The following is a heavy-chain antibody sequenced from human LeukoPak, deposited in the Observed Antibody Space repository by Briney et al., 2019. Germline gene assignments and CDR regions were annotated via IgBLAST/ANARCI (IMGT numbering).Heavy chain of an antibody. J-gene: IGHJ4*02. D-gene: IGHD1-26*01. CDR2: IIPIFGTA. CDR1: GGTFSSYA. V-gene: IGHV1-69*05. CDR3: ARHSGSYLN. Sequence: ASVKVSCKASGGTFSSYAISWVRQAPGQGLEWMGGIIPIFGTANYAQKFQGRVTMTTDTSTGTAYMELRSLRSDDTAVYYCARHSGSYLNWGQGTLVTVSS.